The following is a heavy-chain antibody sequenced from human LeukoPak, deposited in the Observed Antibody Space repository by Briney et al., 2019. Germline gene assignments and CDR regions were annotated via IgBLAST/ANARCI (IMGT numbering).Heavy chain of an antibody. J-gene: IGHJ4*02. CDR2: ISAYSGNT. D-gene: IGHD2-15*01. Sequence: ASVKVSCKASGYTFTSYGISWVRQAPGQGLEWMGWISAYSGNTNYAQKFQGRVTMTTDTSTSTAYMELRSLRSDDTAVYYCARSTIGYCSGGSCYSLDDFDYWGQGTLVTVSS. V-gene: IGHV1-18*01. CDR3: ARSTIGYCSGGSCYSLDDFDY. CDR1: GYTFTSYG.